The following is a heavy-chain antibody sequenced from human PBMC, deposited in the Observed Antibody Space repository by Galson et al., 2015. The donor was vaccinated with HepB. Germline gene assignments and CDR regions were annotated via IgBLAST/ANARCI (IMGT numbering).Heavy chain of an antibody. D-gene: IGHD6-19*01. CDR2: INPSGGST. CDR3: ARGLFVNYSSGWYPY. J-gene: IGHJ4*02. CDR1: GYTFTSYY. V-gene: IGHV1-46*01. Sequence: SVKVSCKASGYTFTSYYMHWVRQAPGQGLQWMGIINPSGGSTSYAQKFQGRVTMTRDTSTSTVYMDLSSLRSEDTAMYYCARGLFVNYSSGWYPYWGQGTLVTVSS.